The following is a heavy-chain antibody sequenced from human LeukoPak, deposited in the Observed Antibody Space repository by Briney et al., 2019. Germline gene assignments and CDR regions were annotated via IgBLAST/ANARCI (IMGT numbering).Heavy chain of an antibody. J-gene: IGHJ6*02. Sequence: GGSLRLSCAASGFTFSSYAMSWVRQAPGKGLEWVSAISGSGGSTYYADSVKGRFTISRDNSKNTLYLQMNSLRAEDTAVYYCAKTHDYGDYGYYYGMDVWGQGTTVTVSS. D-gene: IGHD4-17*01. V-gene: IGHV3-23*01. CDR1: GFTFSSYA. CDR3: AKTHDYGDYGYYYGMDV. CDR2: ISGSGGST.